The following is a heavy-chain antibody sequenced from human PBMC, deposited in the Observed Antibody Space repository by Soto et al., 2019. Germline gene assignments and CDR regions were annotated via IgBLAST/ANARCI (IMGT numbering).Heavy chain of an antibody. D-gene: IGHD6-19*01. V-gene: IGHV1-69*13. CDR3: SKDPYSSGWDRHYYYGMDV. CDR1: GGTFSNYA. CDR2: NNPIFGTP. J-gene: IGHJ6*02. Sequence: SVKVSCKASGGTFSNYAFSWVRQAPGQGLEWMGGNNPIFGTPNYAQKFKGRLTIIADESASIVYMELSSLRSDDTAVYYCSKDPYSSGWDRHYYYGMDVWGQGTTVTVSS.